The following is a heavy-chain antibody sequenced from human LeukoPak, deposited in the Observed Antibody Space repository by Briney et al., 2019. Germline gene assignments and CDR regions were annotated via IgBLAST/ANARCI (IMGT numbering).Heavy chain of an antibody. J-gene: IGHJ4*02. CDR3: ARRMSHLYNFEY. CDR2: VYSSGST. V-gene: IGHV4-59*08. D-gene: IGHD5-24*01. CDR1: GGSISSYY. Sequence: KPSETLSLTCTVSGGSISSYYWNWIRQPPGKGLEWIGYVYSSGSTNCNPSLKSRVTISVDTSKNQFSLKLNSVTAADTAVYYCARRMSHLYNFEYWGQGTLVTVSS.